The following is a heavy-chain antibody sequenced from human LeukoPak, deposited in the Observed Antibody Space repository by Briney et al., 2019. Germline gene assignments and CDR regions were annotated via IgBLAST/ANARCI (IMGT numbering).Heavy chain of an antibody. CDR3: ASTTGLSSVWIYSIDV. CDR2: IYPGDSDT. Sequence: GESLKISCKGSGYSFTSYWIGWVRQMPGKGLEWMGIIYPGDSDTRYSPSFQGQVTISADKSISTAYLQWSSLKASDTARYYCASTTGLSSVWIYSIDVWGKGRTVTVSS. CDR1: GYSFTSYW. V-gene: IGHV5-51*01. J-gene: IGHJ6*01. D-gene: IGHD6-19*01.